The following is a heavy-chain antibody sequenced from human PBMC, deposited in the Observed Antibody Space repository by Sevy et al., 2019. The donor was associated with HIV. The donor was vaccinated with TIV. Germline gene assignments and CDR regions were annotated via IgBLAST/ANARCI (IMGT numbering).Heavy chain of an antibody. CDR1: GYTLTELS. CDR2: FDPEDGET. D-gene: IGHD3-22*01. CDR3: ATRGRDDSSGYYYFDY. J-gene: IGHJ4*02. Sequence: ASVKVSCKVSGYTLTELSMHWVRQAPGKGLEWMGGFDPEDGETIYAQKFQGRVTMTEDTSTDTAYMGLSSLRSEDTAVYYCATRGRDDSSGYYYFDYWGQGTLVTVSS. V-gene: IGHV1-24*01.